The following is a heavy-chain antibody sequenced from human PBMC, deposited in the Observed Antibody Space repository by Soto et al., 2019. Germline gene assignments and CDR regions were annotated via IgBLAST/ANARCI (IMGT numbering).Heavy chain of an antibody. CDR2: IYYSGST. D-gene: IGHD3-3*01. J-gene: IGHJ6*02. Sequence: QVQLQESGPGLVKPSETLSLTCTVSGGSISSYYWSWVRQPPGKGLEWIGYIYYSGSTNYNPSLKSRVTISVDTAKNQFSLKLSSVTAADTVVYYCARAFTIFGVVPYYYGMDVWGQGTTVTVSS. V-gene: IGHV4-59*01. CDR3: ARAFTIFGVVPYYYGMDV. CDR1: GGSISSYY.